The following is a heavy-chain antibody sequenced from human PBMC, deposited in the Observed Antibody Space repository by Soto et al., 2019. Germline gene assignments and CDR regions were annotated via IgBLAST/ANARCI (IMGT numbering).Heavy chain of an antibody. CDR2: ISYDGSNK. V-gene: IGHV3-30*18. D-gene: IGHD3-10*01. CDR1: GFTFSSYG. CDR3: AKDKALDGYYFDY. J-gene: IGHJ4*02. Sequence: TGGSLRLSCAASGFTFSSYGMHWVRQAPGKGLEWVAVISYDGSNKYYADSVKGRFTISRDNSKNTLYLQMNSLRAEDTAVYHCAKDKALDGYYFDYWGQGTLVTVSS.